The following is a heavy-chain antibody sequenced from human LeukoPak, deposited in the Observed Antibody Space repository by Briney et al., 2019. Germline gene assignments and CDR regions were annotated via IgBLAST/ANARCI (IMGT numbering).Heavy chain of an antibody. CDR2: IKQDGSGK. J-gene: IGHJ4*02. V-gene: IGHV3-7*01. Sequence: GGSLRLSCAASGFTFSSYRMGWVRQAPGKGLEWVANIKQDGSGKYYVDSVKGRFTISRINAKNSLYLQMNSLRAEDTAVYYCARGEYSSSSTVDYWGQGTLVTVSA. CDR1: GFTFSSYR. CDR3: ARGEYSSSSTVDY. D-gene: IGHD6-6*01.